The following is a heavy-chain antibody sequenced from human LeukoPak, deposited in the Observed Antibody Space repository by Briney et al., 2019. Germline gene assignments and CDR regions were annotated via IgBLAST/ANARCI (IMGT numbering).Heavy chain of an antibody. D-gene: IGHD2/OR15-2a*01. J-gene: IGHJ4*02. V-gene: IGHV3-7*01. CDR2: IKQGGGAK. CDR3: ARERVTTTSFDY. CDR1: GFTFTNYW. Sequence: PGGSLRLSGAASGFTFTNYWMNWLRQAPGKGLEWVANIKQGGGAKNYVDSVKGRFTISRDNAKNSLYLQMNNLRVEDTAVYYCARERVTTTSFDYRGQGVLVTVSS.